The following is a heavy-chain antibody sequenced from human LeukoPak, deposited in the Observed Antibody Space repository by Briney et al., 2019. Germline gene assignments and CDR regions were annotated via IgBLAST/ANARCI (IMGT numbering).Heavy chain of an antibody. CDR3: ARDLGYNLLGFYYYGMDV. Sequence: GRSLRLSCAASGFTFNSYAMHWVRQAPGKGLEWVAITSYDGSNKYYADSVKGRFTISRDNSKNTLYLQTNSLRAEDTAVYYCARDLGYNLLGFYYYGMDVWGQGTTITVS. D-gene: IGHD5-24*01. V-gene: IGHV3-30-3*01. CDR2: TSYDGSNK. J-gene: IGHJ6*02. CDR1: GFTFNSYA.